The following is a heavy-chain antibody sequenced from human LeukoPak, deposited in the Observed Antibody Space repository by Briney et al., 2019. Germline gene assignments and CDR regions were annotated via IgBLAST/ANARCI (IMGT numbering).Heavy chain of an antibody. V-gene: IGHV4-34*01. CDR1: GGSFSGYY. Sequence: SETLSLTCAVYGGSFSGYYWSWSRQPPGKGLEWIGEINHSGSTNYNPSLKSRVTISVDTSKNQFSLKLSSVTAADTAVYYCARGHITMVRGVIGNYYYYGMDVWGQGTTVTVSS. CDR3: ARGHITMVRGVIGNYYYYGMDV. J-gene: IGHJ6*02. CDR2: INHSGST. D-gene: IGHD3-10*01.